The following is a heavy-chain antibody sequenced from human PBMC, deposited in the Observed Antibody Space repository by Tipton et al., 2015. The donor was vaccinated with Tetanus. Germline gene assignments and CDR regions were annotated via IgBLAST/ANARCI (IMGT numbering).Heavy chain of an antibody. CDR2: IYYSGSS. CDR3: SRPSTTVTPRAFDV. J-gene: IGHJ3*01. D-gene: IGHD4-17*01. Sequence: TLSLTCTVSGGSISNSNFYWSWIRQPPGKGLEWIGSIYYSGSSYYNPSLESRVTISLDTSKNRFSLKLTSVTAADAAVYFCSRPSTTVTPRAFDVWGQGTMVTVSS. V-gene: IGHV4-39*01. CDR1: GGSISNSNFY.